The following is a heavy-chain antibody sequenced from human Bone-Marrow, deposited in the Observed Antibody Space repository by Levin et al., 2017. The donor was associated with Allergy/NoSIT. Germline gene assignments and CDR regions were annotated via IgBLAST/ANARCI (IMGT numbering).Heavy chain of an antibody. CDR2: TYYRSKWYS. CDR1: GDSVSTDTAA. V-gene: IGHV6-1*01. CDR3: ARDKTVSGLNDAFDI. D-gene: IGHD6-19*01. Sequence: SETLSLTCAISGDSVSTDTAAWNWIRQSPSRGLEWLGRTYYRSKWYSNYAGSVRSRITIEPDTSKNQFSLQLKSVTPDDTAVYFCARDKTVSGLNDAFDIWGQGTLVTVSS. J-gene: IGHJ3*02.